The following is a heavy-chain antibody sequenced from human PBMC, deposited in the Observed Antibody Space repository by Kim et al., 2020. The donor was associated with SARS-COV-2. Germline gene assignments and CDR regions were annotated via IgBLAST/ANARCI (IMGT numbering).Heavy chain of an antibody. D-gene: IGHD3-10*01. CDR3: AKGVRGLIRVFDY. V-gene: IGHV3-23*01. Sequence: YADPVKGRFTISRDNSKNPLDLQMNSLRAEDTAVYYCAKGVRGLIRVFDYWGQGTLVTVSS. J-gene: IGHJ4*02.